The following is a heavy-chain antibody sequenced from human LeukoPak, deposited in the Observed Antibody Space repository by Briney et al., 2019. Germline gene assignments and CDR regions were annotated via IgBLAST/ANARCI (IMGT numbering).Heavy chain of an antibody. CDR3: ARETGISDYGSGSFGMDV. CDR1: GGSISSYY. J-gene: IGHJ6*02. Sequence: SETLSLTCTVSGGSISSYYWSWIRQPPGKGLEWIGSIYYSGSTYYNPSLKSRVTISVDTSKNQFSLKLSSVTAADTAVYYCARETGISDYGSGSFGMDVWGQGTTVTVSS. CDR2: IYYSGST. V-gene: IGHV4-39*07. D-gene: IGHD3-10*01.